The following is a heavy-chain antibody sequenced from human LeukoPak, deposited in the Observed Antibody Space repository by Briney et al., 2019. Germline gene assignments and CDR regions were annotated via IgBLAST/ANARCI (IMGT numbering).Heavy chain of an antibody. Sequence: PGGSLRLSCAASGFTFSSNGMHWVRQAPGKGLEWVGFIRSKTYGGTSEYAASVKGRFAISRDDSKSIAYLQMNSLKTEDTAVYYCTSHSLYYYDSSGYYPFDYWGQGTLVTVSS. CDR2: IRSKTYGGTS. CDR1: GFTFSSNG. V-gene: IGHV3-49*04. D-gene: IGHD3-22*01. J-gene: IGHJ4*02. CDR3: TSHSLYYYDSSGYYPFDY.